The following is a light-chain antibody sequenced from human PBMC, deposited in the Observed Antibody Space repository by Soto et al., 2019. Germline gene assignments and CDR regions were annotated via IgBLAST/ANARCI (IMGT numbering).Light chain of an antibody. CDR3: QQLNSYPPYT. CDR2: SAS. Sequence: DLQLTQSPSFLSASVGDRVTITCRASQGVSNYLAWYQQKPGKAPKLLIYSASTLQSGVPSRFSGSGSGTDFTLTIGSLQPEDFATYYCQQLNSYPPYTFGQGTQLEIK. V-gene: IGKV1-9*01. J-gene: IGKJ2*01. CDR1: QGVSNY.